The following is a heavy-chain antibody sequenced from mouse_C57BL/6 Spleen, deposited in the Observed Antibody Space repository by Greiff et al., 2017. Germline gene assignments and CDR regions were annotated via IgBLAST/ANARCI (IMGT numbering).Heavy chain of an antibody. D-gene: IGHD1-1*01. CDR3: ARCITTVEGVGYYDC. CDR2: ILPKSGST. V-gene: IGHV1-64*01. Sequence: VQLQQPGAELVKPGASVKLSCKASGYTFTSYCMHWVHQRPGQGLEWIGIILPKSGSTNYNDKFKIKATLTVDKSSSTAYMQLSSLTSEDAAVYYCARCITTVEGVGYYDCWGQGTTLTVSS. CDR1: GYTFTSYC. J-gene: IGHJ2*01.